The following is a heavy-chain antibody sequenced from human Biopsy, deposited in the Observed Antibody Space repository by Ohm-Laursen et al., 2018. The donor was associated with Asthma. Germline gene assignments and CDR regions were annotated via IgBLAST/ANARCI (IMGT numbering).Heavy chain of an antibody. CDR3: ARAVDYSHYYGIDV. V-gene: IGHV1-18*01. CDR2: ISVYNGNT. D-gene: IGHD3-10*01. J-gene: IGHJ6*02. Sequence: ASVQVSCKTSGYTFNSAGITWVRQAPGQGLEWMGWISVYNGNTKVAQKLQDRVTMITDTSTSTAYMELRSLRSDDTAVYFCARAVDYSHYYGIDVWGQETTVTVS. CDR1: GYTFNSAG.